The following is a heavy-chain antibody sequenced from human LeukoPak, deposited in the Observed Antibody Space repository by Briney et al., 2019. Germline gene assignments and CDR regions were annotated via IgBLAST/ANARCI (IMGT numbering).Heavy chain of an antibody. CDR3: AKVRTYFYHGLDV. V-gene: IGHV3-23*01. D-gene: IGHD1-14*01. J-gene: IGHJ6*02. CDR1: GFTFSTCA. Sequence: GGSLRLSCAASGFTFSTCAMSWVRKAPGKGLEWVSGISDTTSGTYYADSVKGRFTISRDNSKNTLFLQVNSLRAEDTAVYYCAKVRTYFYHGLDVWGQGTTVTVSS. CDR2: ISDTTSGT.